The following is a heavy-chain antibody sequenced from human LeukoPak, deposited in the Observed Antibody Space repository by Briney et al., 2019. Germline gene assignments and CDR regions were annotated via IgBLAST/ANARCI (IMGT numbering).Heavy chain of an antibody. Sequence: GGSLRLSCAASGFTFSSYAMSWVRQAPGKGLEWVSAISGSGGSTYYADSVKGRFTISRDNSKNTLYLQMNSLRAEDTAAYYCAKKANYYDSSGDDAFDIWGQGTMVTVSS. V-gene: IGHV3-23*01. CDR1: GFTFSSYA. D-gene: IGHD3-22*01. CDR3: AKKANYYDSSGDDAFDI. J-gene: IGHJ3*02. CDR2: ISGSGGST.